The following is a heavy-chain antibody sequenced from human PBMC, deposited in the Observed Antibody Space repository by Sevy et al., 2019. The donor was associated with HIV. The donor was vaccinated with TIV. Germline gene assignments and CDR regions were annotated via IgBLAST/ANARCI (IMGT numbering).Heavy chain of an antibody. Sequence: GGSLRLSCEASGFRFNDYAIYWVRQAPGMGLDWVAVISYDASEEYYSDSVRGRFTLSRDKSTNTVHLQMTSLRPEDTAVYYCARGPEGSNIKSPDYWGQGTLVTVSS. CDR2: ISYDASEE. J-gene: IGHJ4*02. D-gene: IGHD2-8*01. V-gene: IGHV3-30*04. CDR1: GFRFNDYA. CDR3: ARGPEGSNIKSPDY.